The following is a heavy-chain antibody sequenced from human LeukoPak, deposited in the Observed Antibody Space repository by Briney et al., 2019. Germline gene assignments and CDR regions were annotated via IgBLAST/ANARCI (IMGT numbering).Heavy chain of an antibody. CDR1: GFTFSGYS. D-gene: IGHD3-3*01. J-gene: IGHJ6*03. CDR2: ISSSRSYI. CDR3: ASGGAITIFGVVTRENYYMDV. V-gene: IGHV3-21*01. Sequence: GGALRLSRAASGFTFSGYSMNWVRQAPGKGLEWGSSISSSRSYIYYADSVKGRFTISRDNAKNSLYLQMNSLRAEDTAVYYCASGGAITIFGVVTRENYYMDVWGKGTTVTVSS.